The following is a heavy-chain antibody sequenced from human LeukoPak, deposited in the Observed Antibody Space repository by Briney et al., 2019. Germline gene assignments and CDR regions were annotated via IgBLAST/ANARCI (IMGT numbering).Heavy chain of an antibody. CDR1: GGSISSSSYY. D-gene: IGHD6-6*01. Sequence: SETLSLTCTVSGGSISSSSYYWGWIRQPPGKGLEWIGSIYYSGSTYYNPSLKSRVTISLDTSKNQFSLKLSSVTAADTAIYYCARDFSSSSTVYYYYYMDVWGKGTTVTVSS. CDR2: IYYSGST. V-gene: IGHV4-39*07. CDR3: ARDFSSSSTVYYYYYMDV. J-gene: IGHJ6*03.